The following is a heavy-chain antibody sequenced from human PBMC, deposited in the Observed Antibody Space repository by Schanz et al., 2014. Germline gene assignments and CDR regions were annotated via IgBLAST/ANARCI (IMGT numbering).Heavy chain of an antibody. CDR1: GFTFSSYG. CDR3: AKDRGGDYEVSYYYGMDV. D-gene: IGHD4-17*01. Sequence: QVQLVESGGGVVQPGRSLRLSCAASGFTFSSYGMHWVRQVPGKGLEWVAVVCYDGSKKYYADSVKGRFTISRDNSNNTLSLQMNSLRNEDTAVYYCAKDRGGDYEVSYYYGMDVWGQGTTVTVSS. CDR2: VCYDGSKK. J-gene: IGHJ6*02. V-gene: IGHV3-33*06.